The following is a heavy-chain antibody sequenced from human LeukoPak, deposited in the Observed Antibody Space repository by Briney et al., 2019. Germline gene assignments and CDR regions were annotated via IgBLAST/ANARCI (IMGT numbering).Heavy chain of an antibody. D-gene: IGHD5-24*01. CDR3: ARDDRDGYFFQFDY. J-gene: IGHJ4*02. V-gene: IGHV1-2*06. Sequence: ASVKVSCKASGYTFTGYYMHWVRQAPGQGLEWMGRINPNSVGTNYAQKFQGRVTMTRDTSISTAYMELSRLRSDDTAVYYCARDDRDGYFFQFDYWGQGTLVTVSS. CDR1: GYTFTGYY. CDR2: INPNSVGT.